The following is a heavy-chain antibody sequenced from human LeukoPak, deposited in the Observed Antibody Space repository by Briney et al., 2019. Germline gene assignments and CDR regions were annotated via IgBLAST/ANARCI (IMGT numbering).Heavy chain of an antibody. D-gene: IGHD6-6*01. CDR2: IYYSGST. CDR1: GGSISSYY. Sequence: SETLSHTCTVSGGSISSYYWSWIRQPPGKGLEWIGYIYYSGSTNYNPSLKSRVTISVDTSKNQFSLKLSSVTAADTAVYYCARAYSSSSNWFDPWGQGTLVPVSS. J-gene: IGHJ5*02. V-gene: IGHV4-59*12. CDR3: ARAYSSSSNWFDP.